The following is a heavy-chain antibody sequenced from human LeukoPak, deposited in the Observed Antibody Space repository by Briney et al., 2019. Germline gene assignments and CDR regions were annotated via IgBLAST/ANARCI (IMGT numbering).Heavy chain of an antibody. J-gene: IGHJ3*02. CDR2: ISGSGGST. V-gene: IGHV3-23*01. CDR3: AKELGIAAAEEGFDI. D-gene: IGHD6-13*01. CDR1: GFTFSSYA. Sequence: GGSLRLSCAASGFTFSSYAMSWVRQAPGKGLEWVSAISGSGGSTFYADSVKGRFTISRDSSKNTLFLQMNSLRAEDTAVYYCAKELGIAAAEEGFDIWGQGTMVTVSS.